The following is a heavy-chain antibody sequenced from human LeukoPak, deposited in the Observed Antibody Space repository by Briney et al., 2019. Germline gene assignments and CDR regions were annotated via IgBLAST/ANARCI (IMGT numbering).Heavy chain of an antibody. CDR2: ISGSGGST. Sequence: GGSLRLSCAASGFTFSSYAMSWVRQAPGKGLEWVSAISGSGGSTYYADSVKGRFTISRDNSKNTLYLQMNSLRAEDTAVYYCAKERGKYYYDSSGYFDYWGQGTLVTVSS. CDR1: GFTFSSYA. V-gene: IGHV3-23*01. D-gene: IGHD3-22*01. J-gene: IGHJ4*02. CDR3: AKERGKYYYDSSGYFDY.